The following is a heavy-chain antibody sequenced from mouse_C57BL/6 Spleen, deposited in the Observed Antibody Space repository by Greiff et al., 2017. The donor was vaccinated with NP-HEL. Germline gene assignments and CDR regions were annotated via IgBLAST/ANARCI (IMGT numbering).Heavy chain of an antibody. CDR3: TTRGDYGSRRYYYAMDY. D-gene: IGHD1-1*01. J-gene: IGHJ4*01. CDR2: IDPENGDT. Sequence: VQLQQSGAELVRPGASVKLSCTASGFNIKDDYMHWVKQRPEQGLEWIGWIDPENGDTEYASKFQGKATITADTSSNTAYLQLSSLTSEDTAVYYCTTRGDYGSRRYYYAMDYWGQGTSVTVSS. V-gene: IGHV14-4*01. CDR1: GFNIKDDY.